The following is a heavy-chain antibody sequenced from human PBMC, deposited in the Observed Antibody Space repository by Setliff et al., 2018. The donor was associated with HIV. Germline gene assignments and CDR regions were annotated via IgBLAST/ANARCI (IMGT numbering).Heavy chain of an antibody. D-gene: IGHD6-19*01. V-gene: IGHV1-69*13. CDR1: GGSFNTYS. CDR2: LIPVFGTA. Sequence: SVKVSCKASGGSFNTYSISWVRQAPGQGLEWMGNLIPVFGTANYAPSFQGRLTITGDESTSTAYMELNNLRGDDTAIYYCARDKLLEGTSGWYGGDYWGQGTLVTVSS. J-gene: IGHJ4*02. CDR3: ARDKLLEGTSGWYGGDY.